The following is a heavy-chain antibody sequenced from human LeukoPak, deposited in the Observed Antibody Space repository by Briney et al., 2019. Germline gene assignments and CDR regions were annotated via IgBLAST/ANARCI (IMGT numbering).Heavy chain of an antibody. Sequence: PSETLSLTCAVYSGSFSGYYWSWIRQPPGSGLEWIGEIDHSGSTNYNPSLKSRLTISLDTSKNQFSLKLSSVTAADTAVYYCARDGSGSYGPKPIDYWGQGTLVTVSS. CDR1: SGSFSGYY. CDR2: IDHSGST. CDR3: ARDGSGSYGPKPIDY. J-gene: IGHJ4*02. D-gene: IGHD3-10*01. V-gene: IGHV4-34*01.